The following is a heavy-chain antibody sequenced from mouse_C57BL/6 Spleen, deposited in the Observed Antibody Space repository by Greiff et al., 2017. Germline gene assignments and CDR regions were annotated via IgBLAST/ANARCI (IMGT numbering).Heavy chain of an antibody. CDR3: ARCDYDYAMDY. CDR1: GYAFTNYL. J-gene: IGHJ4*01. D-gene: IGHD2-4*01. Sequence: VQLQQSGAELVRPGTSVKVSCTASGYAFTNYLIEWVKQRPGQGLELIGVINPGSGGTNSYEKFKGKATLTANKSSRTAYMQLSSLTSEDSAVYFCARCDYDYAMDYWGQGTSVTVSS. CDR2: INPGSGGT. V-gene: IGHV1-54*01.